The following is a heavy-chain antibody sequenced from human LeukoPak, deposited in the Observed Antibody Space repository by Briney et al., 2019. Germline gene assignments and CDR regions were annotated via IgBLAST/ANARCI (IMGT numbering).Heavy chain of an antibody. V-gene: IGHV1-18*01. CDR1: GYTFISYA. Sequence: ASVKVSCKASGYTFISYAMNWVRQAPGQGLEWMGWISAYNGNTNYAQKFQGRVTMTTDTSTSTAYMELRSLRSDDTAVYYCARDLVPARHGVNWFDPWGQGTLVTVSS. J-gene: IGHJ5*02. D-gene: IGHD2-2*01. CDR2: ISAYNGNT. CDR3: ARDLVPARHGVNWFDP.